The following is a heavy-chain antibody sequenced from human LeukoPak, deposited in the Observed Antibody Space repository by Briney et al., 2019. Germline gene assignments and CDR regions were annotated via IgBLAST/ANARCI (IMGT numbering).Heavy chain of an antibody. J-gene: IGHJ4*02. Sequence: GGSLRLSCAASGFTFSSYAMSWVRQAPGKRLEWVSVIYSGGSTYYADSVKGRFTIPRDNSKNTLYLQMNSLRAEDTAVYYCARLGQYYGSGSSYWGQGTLVTVSS. CDR2: IYSGGST. CDR3: ARLGQYYGSGSSY. CDR1: GFTFSSYA. V-gene: IGHV3-66*01. D-gene: IGHD3-10*01.